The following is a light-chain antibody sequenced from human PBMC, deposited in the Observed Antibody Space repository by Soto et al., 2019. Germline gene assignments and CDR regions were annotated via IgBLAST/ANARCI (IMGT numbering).Light chain of an antibody. CDR1: SSNIGINT. V-gene: IGLV1-44*01. J-gene: IGLJ1*01. CDR2: GTD. CDR3: AAWDDSLSGYV. Sequence: QSVLTQPPSASGTPGQRVTISCSGTSSNIGINTVNWYQHLPGTAPQLLIYGTDRRPPGVPDRRSAAKSGTSASLAITGLQYEDEDDYYCAAWDDSLSGYVFGTGTKVTVL.